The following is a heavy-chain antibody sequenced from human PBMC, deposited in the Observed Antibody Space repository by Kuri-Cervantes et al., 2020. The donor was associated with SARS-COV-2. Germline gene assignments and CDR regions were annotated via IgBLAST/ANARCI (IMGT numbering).Heavy chain of an antibody. CDR3: ARVKYYDFWSGYYFTGDQSPKYYMDV. D-gene: IGHD3-3*01. V-gene: IGHV1-8*02. J-gene: IGHJ6*03. CDR1: GYTFTSYD. Sequence: ASVKVSCKASGYTFTSYDINWVRQATGQGLEWMGWMNPNSGNTGYAQKFQGRVTMTRNTSISTAYMELSSLRSEDTAVYYCARVKYYDFWSGYYFTGDQSPKYYMDVWGKGTTVTVSS. CDR2: MNPNSGNT.